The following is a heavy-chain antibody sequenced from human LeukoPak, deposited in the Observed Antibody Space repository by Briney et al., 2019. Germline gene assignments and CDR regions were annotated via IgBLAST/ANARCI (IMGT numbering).Heavy chain of an antibody. V-gene: IGHV1-24*01. D-gene: IGHD2-2*01. CDR2: FDPEDGET. J-gene: IGHJ4*02. CDR3: ATVGGYCSSTSCYSFDY. Sequence: ASVKVSCKVSGYTLTELSMHWVRQAPGKGLEWMGGFDPEDGETIYAQKFQGRVTMTEDTSTDTAYMELSSLRPEDTAVYYCATVGGYCSSTSCYSFDYWGQGTLVTVSS. CDR1: GYTLTELS.